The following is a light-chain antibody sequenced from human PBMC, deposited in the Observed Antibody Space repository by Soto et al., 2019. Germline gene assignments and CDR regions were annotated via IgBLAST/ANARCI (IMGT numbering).Light chain of an antibody. CDR3: PQGNSITPWT. Sequence: DIQMTQSPSSLSASVGDRVTITCRASQTISKYLNWYQHKPGKGPKLLIYGASTLQSGVPSRFSGSGSETDFTISISRPNTEDVETYDCPQGNSITPWTFGQRTKV. V-gene: IGKV1-39*01. CDR2: GAS. J-gene: IGKJ1*01. CDR1: QTISKY.